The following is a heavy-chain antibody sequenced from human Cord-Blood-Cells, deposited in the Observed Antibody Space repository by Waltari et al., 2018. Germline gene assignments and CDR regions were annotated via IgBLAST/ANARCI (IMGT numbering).Heavy chain of an antibody. CDR2: IYSGGST. CDR3: ARSPKGRGGAAAY. Sequence: EVQLVESGGGLIQPGGSLRLSCAASGFTVSSNYMSWVRQAPGKGLAWVSVIYSGGSTNNADSVKGRFTISRDNSKNTLYLQMNSLRAEDTAVYYCARSPKGRGGAAAYWGQGTLVTVSS. J-gene: IGHJ4*02. D-gene: IGHD6-13*01. CDR1: GFTVSSNY. V-gene: IGHV3-53*01.